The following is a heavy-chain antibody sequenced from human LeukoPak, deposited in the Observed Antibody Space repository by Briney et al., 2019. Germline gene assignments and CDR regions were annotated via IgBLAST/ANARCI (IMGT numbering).Heavy chain of an antibody. V-gene: IGHV3-53*01. CDR3: AKDEVTSGGGLAS. CDR2: MYTGGTT. Sequence: PGGSLRHSCAASGFSVSGTHMSWVRQAPGEGLEWVAAMYTGGTTYYTDAVTGRFTVSRDTSRNILFLHMDSLRAEDTAVYYCAKDEVTSGGGLASWGQGTLVIVSS. D-gene: IGHD2-21*02. CDR1: GFSVSGTH. J-gene: IGHJ5*02.